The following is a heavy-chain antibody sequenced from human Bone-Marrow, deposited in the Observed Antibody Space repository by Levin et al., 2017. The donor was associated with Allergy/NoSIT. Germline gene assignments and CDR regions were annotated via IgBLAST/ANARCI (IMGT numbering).Heavy chain of an antibody. CDR1: GDTFSGYA. CDR2: IIPAIGQT. D-gene: IGHD2-2*01. CDR3: ARDGLAYCGSASCYADGTRAPMDV. V-gene: IGHV1-69*04. Sequence: ASVKVSCQASGDTFSGYAISWVRQAPGQGLEWVGRIIPAIGQTDYSQNFQDRVTMTADKSTNTAYVQLSNLRPDDTAIYYCARDGLAYCGSASCYADGTRAPMDVWGRGTTVTVSS. J-gene: IGHJ6*03.